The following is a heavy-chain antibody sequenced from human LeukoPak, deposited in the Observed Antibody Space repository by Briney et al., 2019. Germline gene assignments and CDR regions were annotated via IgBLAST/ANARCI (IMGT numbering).Heavy chain of an antibody. CDR3: ARLGQWLGDYMDI. Sequence: GASVKVSCKTSGHTFTAYYIHWVRQAPGQGLEWMGWINPNSGGANYAHNFQGRVTMTRDTSISTAYMELSSLRSDDTAVFYCARLGQWLGDYMDIWGKGTTVTVSS. CDR2: INPNSGGA. CDR1: GHTFTAYY. D-gene: IGHD6-19*01. J-gene: IGHJ6*03. V-gene: IGHV1-2*02.